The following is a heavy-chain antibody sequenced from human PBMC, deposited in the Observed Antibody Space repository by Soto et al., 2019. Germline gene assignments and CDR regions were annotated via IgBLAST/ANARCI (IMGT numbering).Heavy chain of an antibody. J-gene: IGHJ4*02. CDR1: GGTFSSYA. Sequence: VKVSCKASGGTFSSYAISWVRQAPGQGLEWMGGILPIFGTANYAQKFQGRVTITADESTSTAYMELSSLRSEDTAVYYCARDQVGYGDYVPFDYWGQGTLVTVSS. CDR2: ILPIFGTA. V-gene: IGHV1-69*01. CDR3: ARDQVGYGDYVPFDY. D-gene: IGHD4-17*01.